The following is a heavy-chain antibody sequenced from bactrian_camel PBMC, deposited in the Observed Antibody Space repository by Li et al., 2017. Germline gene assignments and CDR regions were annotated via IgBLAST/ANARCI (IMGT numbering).Heavy chain of an antibody. Sequence: HVQLVESGGGSVQAGESLRLSCVLSGYTYSTGTSCVGWFRQAPGKEREGVAALDIDATASYADSVKGRFTISQDNRNTMVYLQMNSLQPEDTAVYNCAAVFPATGSPLTDCSSKYGRNYWGQGTQVTVS. D-gene: IGHD3*01. CDR2: LDIDATA. CDR1: GYTYSTGTSC. V-gene: IGHV3S53*01. J-gene: IGHJ4*01. CDR3: AAVFPATGSPLTDCSSKYGRNY.